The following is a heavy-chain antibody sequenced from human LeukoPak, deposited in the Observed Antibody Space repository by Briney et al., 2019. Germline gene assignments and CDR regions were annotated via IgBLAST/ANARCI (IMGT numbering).Heavy chain of an antibody. V-gene: IGHV3-48*03. CDR2: IISSGSTI. J-gene: IGHJ4*02. CDR1: GFTFSSYE. Sequence: TGGSLRLSCVASGFTFSSYEMNWVRQAPGKGLEWVSYIISSGSTIYYADSVKGRFTIATDNAKNSLYLQMNSLRAEDTAVYYCAQDPGYWGQGTLVTVSS. CDR3: AQDPGY.